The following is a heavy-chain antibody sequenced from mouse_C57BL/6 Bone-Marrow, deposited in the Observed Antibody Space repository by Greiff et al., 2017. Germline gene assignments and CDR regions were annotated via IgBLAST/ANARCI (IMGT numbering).Heavy chain of an antibody. J-gene: IGHJ1*03. CDR2: INPSTGGT. D-gene: IGHD1-1*01. CDR3: ARDNYYGSSSLYWYFGG. Sequence: VQLQQSGPELVKPGASVKISCKASGYSFTGYYMNWVKQSPEKSLEWIGEINPSTGGTTYNQKFKAKATLTVDKSSSTAYMQLKSLTSEDSAVYYCARDNYYGSSSLYWYFGGWGTGTTVTVSS. V-gene: IGHV1-42*01. CDR1: GYSFTGYY.